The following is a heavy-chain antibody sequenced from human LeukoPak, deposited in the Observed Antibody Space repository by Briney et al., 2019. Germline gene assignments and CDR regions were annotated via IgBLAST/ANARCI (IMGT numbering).Heavy chain of an antibody. V-gene: IGHV1-8*01. CDR2: MNPNNGNT. J-gene: IGHJ5*02. CDR1: GYTFTSYD. CDR3: ARARSVRTYNWFDP. D-gene: IGHD3-3*01. Sequence: ASVKVSCKASGYTFTSYDINWLRQASGQGLEWMGWMNPNNGNTGYAQNFQGRVTMTMDTSINTAYMELSSLRSEDTAVYFCARARSVRTYNWFDPWGQGTLVTVSS.